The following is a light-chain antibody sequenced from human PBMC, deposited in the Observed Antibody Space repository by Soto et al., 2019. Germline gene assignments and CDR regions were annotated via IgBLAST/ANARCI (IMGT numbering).Light chain of an antibody. CDR3: CSVAGSYGYYV. CDR2: DVY. Sequence: QSALTQPHSVSGSPGQSVTISCTGTSGDVGGYNYVSWYLQHPGKAPKLMIYDVYKRPSGVPDRFSGSKSGNTSSLTISGLQAEDEADYYCCSVAGSYGYYVFGTGTKLTVL. V-gene: IGLV2-11*01. CDR1: SGDVGGYNY. J-gene: IGLJ1*01.